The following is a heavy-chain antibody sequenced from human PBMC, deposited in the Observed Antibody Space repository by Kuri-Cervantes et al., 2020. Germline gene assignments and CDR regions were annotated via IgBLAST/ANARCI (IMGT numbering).Heavy chain of an antibody. J-gene: IGHJ4*02. V-gene: IGHV1-2*02. CDR3: AREGPDVTTVTRGRGFFDY. Sequence: ASVKVSCKTSGYTFTDLYVHWVRQAPGQGLEWMGWINPYSGVTNYAQDFQGRVTMTRDTSISTAYMELSRLRSDDTAVYYCAREGPDVTTVTRGRGFFDYWGQGTLVTVSS. D-gene: IGHD4-17*01. CDR2: INPYSGVT. CDR1: GYTFTDLY.